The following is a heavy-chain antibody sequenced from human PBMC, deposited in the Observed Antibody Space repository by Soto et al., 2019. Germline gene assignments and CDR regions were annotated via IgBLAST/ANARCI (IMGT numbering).Heavy chain of an antibody. J-gene: IGHJ4*02. V-gene: IGHV4-4*07. Sequence: QVQLQESGPGLMKPSETLSLTCTVSGASITGSSYWSWIRQPAGKGLEWIGRFSLSGPTNYNPSLRSRVTMSADVSKNQFSLTQTSVTAADTALYYCARGMTPPGAPAWYYFDSWGQGTLVTVSS. D-gene: IGHD2-8*02. CDR3: ARGMTPPGAPAWYYFDS. CDR1: GASITGSSY. CDR2: FSLSGPT.